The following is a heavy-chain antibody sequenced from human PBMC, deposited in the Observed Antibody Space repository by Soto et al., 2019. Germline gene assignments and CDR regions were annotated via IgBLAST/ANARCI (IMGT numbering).Heavy chain of an antibody. V-gene: IGHV4-39*01. D-gene: IGHD6-19*01. J-gene: IGHJ4*01. CDR3: ARHDGFSSGWIFDY. CDR2: IYYHGNT. CDR1: GGSIISGDYY. Sequence: SETLSLTCTVSGGSIISGDYYWSWIRQPPGKTLEWIGTIYYHGNTYSNPSLKSRVTISVDTSNNQLSLKLRSVTAADTAVYYCARHDGFSSGWIFDYWGHGTLVTVSS.